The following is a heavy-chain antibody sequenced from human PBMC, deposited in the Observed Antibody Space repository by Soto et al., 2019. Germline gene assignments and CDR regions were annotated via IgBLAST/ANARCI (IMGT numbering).Heavy chain of an antibody. CDR1: GFTFSDYY. J-gene: IGHJ4*02. CDR2: ISSSGSTI. V-gene: IGHV3-11*01. Sequence: PGGSLRLASAASGFTFSDYYMSWIRQAPGKGLEWVSYISSSGSTIYYADSVKGRFTISRDNAKNSLYLQMNSLRAEDTAVYYCARDSYSSSLDYWGQGTLVTVSS. CDR3: ARDSYSSSLDY. D-gene: IGHD6-13*01.